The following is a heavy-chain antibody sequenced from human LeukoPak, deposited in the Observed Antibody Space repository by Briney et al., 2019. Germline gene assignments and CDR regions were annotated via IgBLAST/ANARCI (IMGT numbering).Heavy chain of an antibody. CDR2: ISTQSGNT. D-gene: IGHD5-18*01. Sequence: ASVKVSCKASGYTLTSYGINWMRQAPGQGLEWMGWISTQSGNTNYAQKVQGRLTLTTDRSTNTAYMELRSLRSDDTAVYYCARDNGGYSYGRTFDYWGQGTLVTVSS. CDR1: GYTLTSYG. J-gene: IGHJ4*02. V-gene: IGHV1-18*01. CDR3: ARDNGGYSYGRTFDY.